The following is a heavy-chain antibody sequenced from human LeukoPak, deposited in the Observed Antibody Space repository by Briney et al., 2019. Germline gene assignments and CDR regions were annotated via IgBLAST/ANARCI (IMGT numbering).Heavy chain of an antibody. CDR3: ARGAPAVRGVSDY. V-gene: IGHV4-59*12. D-gene: IGHD3-10*01. J-gene: IGHJ4*02. CDR2: IYYSGST. Sequence: SEALSLTCTVSGGSISSYYWSWIRPPPGKGLEWIGYIYYSGSTNYNPSLKSRVTISVDTSKNQFSLKLSSVTAADTAVYYCARGAPAVRGVSDYWGQGTLVTVSS. CDR1: GGSISSYY.